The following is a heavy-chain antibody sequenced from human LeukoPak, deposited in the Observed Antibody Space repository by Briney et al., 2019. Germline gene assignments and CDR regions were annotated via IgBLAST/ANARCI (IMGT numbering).Heavy chain of an antibody. CDR3: ARNGYYSVDY. CDR2: ISWNSGSM. D-gene: IGHD4-17*01. V-gene: IGHV3-9*01. Sequence: GGSLRLSCAASGFTFDDYAMHWVRQAPGKGLEWVSGISWNSGSMDYADSVKGRFTISRDNAKNSLYLQMNSLRAEDTAVYYCARNGYYSVDYWGQGTLVTVSS. CDR1: GFTFDDYA. J-gene: IGHJ4*02.